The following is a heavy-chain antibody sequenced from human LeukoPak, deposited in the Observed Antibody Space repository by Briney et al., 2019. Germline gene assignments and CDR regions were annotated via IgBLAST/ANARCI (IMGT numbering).Heavy chain of an antibody. CDR3: ARQGQQLAGLHHYFYMDV. CDR1: GASISSYY. D-gene: IGHD6-13*01. V-gene: IGHV4-59*08. Sequence: SETLSLTCTVSGASISSYYWSWIRQPPGKGLEWIGYIYYSGSTSYNPSLKSRVTISVDTSKNQFSLELSSVTASDTAVYFCARQGQQLAGLHHYFYMDVWGKGTTVTVSS. CDR2: IYYSGST. J-gene: IGHJ6*03.